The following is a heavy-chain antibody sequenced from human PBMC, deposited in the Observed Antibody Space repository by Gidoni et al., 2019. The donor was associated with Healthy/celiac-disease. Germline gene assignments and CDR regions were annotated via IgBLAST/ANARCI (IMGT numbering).Heavy chain of an antibody. CDR1: AGSISSGAYY. V-gene: IGHV4-30-4*01. CDR2: IYYSGST. J-gene: IGHJ3*02. D-gene: IGHD6-6*01. Sequence: QVQLQESGPGLVTPSQTLSLPCTVSAGSISSGAYYWSWIRQPPGKGLEWIGYIYYSGSTYYNPPLKSRVTISVDTSKNQFSLKLSSVTAADTAVYYCARDRDRSIAASSVAFDIWGQGTMVTVSS. CDR3: ARDRDRSIAASSVAFDI.